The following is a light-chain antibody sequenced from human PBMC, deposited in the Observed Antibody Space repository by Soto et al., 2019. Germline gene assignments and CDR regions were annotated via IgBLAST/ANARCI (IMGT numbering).Light chain of an antibody. Sequence: QSALTQPPSASGSPGQSVTISCTGTSSDVGAFNYVSWYQQHPGKAPRLIIHEVTKRPSGVPDRFSGSKSGNTASLTVSGLQTEDEADYYCSSYAGNNDGVFGGGTKLTVL. J-gene: IGLJ3*02. CDR1: SSDVGAFNY. CDR2: EVT. CDR3: SSYAGNNDGV. V-gene: IGLV2-8*01.